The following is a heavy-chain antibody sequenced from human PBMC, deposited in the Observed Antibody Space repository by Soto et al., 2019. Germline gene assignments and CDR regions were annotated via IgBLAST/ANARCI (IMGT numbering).Heavy chain of an antibody. V-gene: IGHV1-18*04. CDR2: ISAYNGNT. CDR1: GYTFTSYG. Sequence: QVQLVQSGAEVKKPGASVKVSCKASGYTFTSYGISWVRQAPGQGLEWMGWISAYNGNTNYAQKLQGRVNRTTDTSTSTAYMELRSLRSDDTAVYYCARVPASRPRKIVVVITSFDYWGQGTLVTVSS. D-gene: IGHD3-22*01. J-gene: IGHJ4*02. CDR3: ARVPASRPRKIVVVITSFDY.